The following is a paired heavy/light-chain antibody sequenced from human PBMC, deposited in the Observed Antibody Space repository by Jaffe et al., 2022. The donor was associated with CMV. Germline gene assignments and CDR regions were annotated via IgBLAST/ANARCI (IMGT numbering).Heavy chain of an antibody. D-gene: IGHD3-9*01. V-gene: IGHV3-21*06. Sequence: EVHLVESGGGLVKPGGSLRLSCAASGFTFSSYSVTWVRQAPGKGLEWVSSISGSSASIYYADSVKGRFTISRDNAKNILFLQLNSLRAEDTAVYYCARDGLVSTSIYYYMDVWGKGTTVTVSS. J-gene: IGHJ6*03. CDR3: ARDGLVSTSIYYYMDV. CDR2: ISGSSASI. CDR1: GFTFSSYS.
Light chain of an antibody. CDR1: QNIYTF. CDR2: AAS. Sequence: DIQMTQSPSSLSASIGDRVTITCRASQNIYTFLNWYQQHPGKAPKLLIYAASRLQSGVPSRFSGSGSGTDFTLIINSLQPEDFATYYCQQSYSTPPWTFGQGTKVELK. CDR3: QQSYSTPPWT. V-gene: IGKV1-39*01. J-gene: IGKJ1*01.